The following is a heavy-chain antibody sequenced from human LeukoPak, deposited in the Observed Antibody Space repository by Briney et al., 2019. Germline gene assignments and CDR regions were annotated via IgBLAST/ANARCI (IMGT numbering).Heavy chain of an antibody. CDR3: ARGKSSSGWFDL. CDR2: IYPDDSDT. Sequence: GESLKISCKGSGYNFPTYWIGWARQMPGKGLEWIGIIYPDDSDTRYSPSFQGQVSISADKSISTAYLQWSSLRASDTALYYCARGKSSSGWFDLWGQGTRVIISS. J-gene: IGHJ5*02. D-gene: IGHD6-13*01. CDR1: GYNFPTYW. V-gene: IGHV5-51*01.